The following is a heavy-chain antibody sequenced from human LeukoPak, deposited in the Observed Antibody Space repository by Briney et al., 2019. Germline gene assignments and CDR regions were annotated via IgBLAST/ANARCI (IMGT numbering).Heavy chain of an antibody. CDR1: GFTFSSYW. D-gene: IGHD6-13*01. CDR3: AKDIFSGAIRVAAAGT. J-gene: IGHJ5*02. CDR2: IKQDGSEK. Sequence: PGGSLRLSCAASGFTFSSYWMSWVRQAPGKGLEWVANIKQDGSEKYYVDSVKGRFTISRDNAKNSLYLQMNSLRAEDTALYYCAKDIFSGAIRVAAAGTWGQGTLVTVSS. V-gene: IGHV3-7*03.